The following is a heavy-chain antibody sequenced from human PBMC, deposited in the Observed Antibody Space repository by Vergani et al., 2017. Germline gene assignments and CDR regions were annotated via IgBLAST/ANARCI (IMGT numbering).Heavy chain of an antibody. CDR3: ARASLPVVPAAIPGGYYYYYGMDV. J-gene: IGHJ6*02. Sequence: EVQLVESGGGLVKPGGSLRLSCAASGFTFSSYSMNWVRQAPGKGLEWVSSISSSSSYIYYAESVKGRFTISRDNAKNSLDLQMNSLRAEDTAVDYGARASLPVVPAAIPGGYYYYYGMDVWGQGTTVTVSS. V-gene: IGHV3-21*01. CDR1: GFTFSSYS. D-gene: IGHD2-2*02. CDR2: ISSSSSYI.